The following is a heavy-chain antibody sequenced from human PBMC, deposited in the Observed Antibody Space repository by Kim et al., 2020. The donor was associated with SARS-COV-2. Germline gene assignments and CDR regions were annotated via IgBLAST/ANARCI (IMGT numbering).Heavy chain of an antibody. J-gene: IGHJ4*02. Sequence: SETLSLTCAVYGESFSGFYWTWIRKPPGKGLEWIGEINYSGRANYNPTLESRITISADTSKNQFSLRLTSATAADTARYYCARRDMKRGIDYWGEGTLGTVSS. CDR2: INYSGRA. D-gene: IGHD3-10*01. CDR3: ARRDMKRGIDY. CDR1: GESFSGFY. V-gene: IGHV4-34*01.